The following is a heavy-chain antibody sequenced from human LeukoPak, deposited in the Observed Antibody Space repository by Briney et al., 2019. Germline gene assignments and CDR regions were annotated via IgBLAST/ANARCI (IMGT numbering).Heavy chain of an antibody. Sequence: PGGSLRLFCAASGFTFSSYAMRWVRQAPGKGLEWVSAISGSGGSTYYADSVKGRFTISRDNSKNTLYLQMNSLRAEDTAVYYCAKDRGSGSYYHYGMDVWGQGTTVTVSS. D-gene: IGHD3-10*01. CDR2: ISGSGGST. V-gene: IGHV3-23*01. CDR1: GFTFSSYA. CDR3: AKDRGSGSYYHYGMDV. J-gene: IGHJ6*02.